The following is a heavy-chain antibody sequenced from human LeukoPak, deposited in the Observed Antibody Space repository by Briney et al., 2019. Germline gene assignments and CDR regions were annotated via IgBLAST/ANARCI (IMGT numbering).Heavy chain of an antibody. J-gene: IGHJ5*02. CDR2: ISGSGSTI. CDR3: APTTVTPAYFDP. CDR1: GFTFTNYA. D-gene: IGHD4-17*01. Sequence: GGSLRLSCLASGFTFTNYAMSWVRQAPGRGLKWVSVISGSGSTIYYADSVKGRFTISRDNSKDTLYLQMNSLEAEDTAVYYCAPTTVTPAYFDPWGPGTLVTVSS. V-gene: IGHV3-23*01.